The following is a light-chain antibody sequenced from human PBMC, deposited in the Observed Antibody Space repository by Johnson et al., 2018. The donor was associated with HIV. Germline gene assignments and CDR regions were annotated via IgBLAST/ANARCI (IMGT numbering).Light chain of an antibody. J-gene: IGLJ1*01. Sequence: QSVLTQPPSLSAAPGQKVTISCSGSSSTIGSNYVSWYPLLPGTPPKLLIFKNNERHSGIPDRFSGSKSGTSATLGITGLHTGDEADYYCGTWDTSLSAGGVFGAGTKVTVL. CDR1: SSTIGSNY. V-gene: IGLV1-51*02. CDR2: KNN. CDR3: GTWDTSLSAGGV.